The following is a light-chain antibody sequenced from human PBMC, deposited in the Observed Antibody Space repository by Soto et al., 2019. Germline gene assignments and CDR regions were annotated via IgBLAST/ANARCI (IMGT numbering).Light chain of an antibody. CDR3: QQYNSYCA. J-gene: IGKJ1*01. V-gene: IGKV1-5*03. CDR2: AAS. CDR1: QSVGSW. Sequence: DIQMTQSPSTLSASVGDRVTITCRASQSVGSWLAWYQQKPGKAPKLLVYAASTLESGVPSRFSGSGSGTEFTLTISSLQPDDFATYYCQQYNSYCAFGQGTKVDSK.